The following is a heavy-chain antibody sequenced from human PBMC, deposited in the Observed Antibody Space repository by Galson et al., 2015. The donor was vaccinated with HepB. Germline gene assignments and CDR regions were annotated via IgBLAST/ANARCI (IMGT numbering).Heavy chain of an antibody. J-gene: IGHJ4*02. Sequence: SLRLSCAASGFTFSSYSMNWVCQAPGKGLEWVSSISSSSSYIYYADSVKGRFTISRDNAKNSLYLQMNSLRAEDTAVYYCARGPIAPPNDYWGQGTLVTVSS. CDR2: ISSSSSYI. CDR3: ARGPIAPPNDY. CDR1: GFTFSSYS. V-gene: IGHV3-21*01.